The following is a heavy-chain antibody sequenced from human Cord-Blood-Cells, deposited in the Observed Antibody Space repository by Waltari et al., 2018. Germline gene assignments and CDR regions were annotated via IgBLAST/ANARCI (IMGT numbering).Heavy chain of an antibody. Sequence: QVQLQESGPGLVKPSETLSLTCTVSGYSISSGYYWGWIRQPPGKGLAWVGSIYHSGSTYYNPSPKGRVTIAVETSKNQFSLKLSSVTAADTAVYYCARSPTYDFWSGYQPNHIWFDPWGQGTLVIVSS. CDR2: IYHSGST. CDR1: GYSISSGYY. V-gene: IGHV4-38-2*02. D-gene: IGHD3-3*01. CDR3: ARSPTYDFWSGYQPNHIWFDP. J-gene: IGHJ5*02.